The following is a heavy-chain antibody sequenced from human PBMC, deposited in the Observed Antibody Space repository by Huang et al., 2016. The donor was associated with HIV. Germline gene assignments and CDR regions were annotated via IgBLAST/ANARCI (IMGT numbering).Heavy chain of an antibody. V-gene: IGHV3-74*01. Sequence: EVQLVESGGGLVQPGGSLRLSCAASGFSISSYWVHWVRQAPGKGQVGVSRINSDGSSTSYSDSVKGRFTISRDNAKNTLYLQMNSLRAEDTAVYYCARDPRIQSWLNFFDYWGQGTLVSVSS. CDR2: INSDGSST. D-gene: IGHD3-22*01. J-gene: IGHJ4*02. CDR1: GFSISSYW. CDR3: ARDPRIQSWLNFFDY.